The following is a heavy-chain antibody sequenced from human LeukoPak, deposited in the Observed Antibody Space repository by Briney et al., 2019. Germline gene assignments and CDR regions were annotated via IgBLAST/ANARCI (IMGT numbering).Heavy chain of an antibody. Sequence: PGGSLRLSCSASGFIFSNYAMHWVRQAPGKGLEYVSAISSNGGSTYYADSVKGRFTISRDNSKNTLYLQMSSLRAEDTAIYYCVNHCSGTSCYYPRSDLWGQGTLVTVSS. V-gene: IGHV3-64D*06. CDR2: ISSNGGST. CDR3: VNHCSGTSCYYPRSDL. D-gene: IGHD2-2*01. J-gene: IGHJ5*02. CDR1: GFIFSNYA.